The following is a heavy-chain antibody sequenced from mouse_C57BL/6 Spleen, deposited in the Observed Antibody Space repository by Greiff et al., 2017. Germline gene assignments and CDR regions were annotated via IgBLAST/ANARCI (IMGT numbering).Heavy chain of an antibody. V-gene: IGHV1-54*01. Sequence: QVQLQQSGAELVRPGTSVKVSCKASGYAFTNYLIEWVKQRPGQGLEWIGVINPGSGGTNYNEKFKGKATLTADKSSSTAYMQLSSLTSEDSAVYFCASNQPFSYYDYGPFAYWGQGTLVTVSA. J-gene: IGHJ3*01. CDR2: INPGSGGT. CDR1: GYAFTNYL. D-gene: IGHD2-4*01. CDR3: ASNQPFSYYDYGPFAY.